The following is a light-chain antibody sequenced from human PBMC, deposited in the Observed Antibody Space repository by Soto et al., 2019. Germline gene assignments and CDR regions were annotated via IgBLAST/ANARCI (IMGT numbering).Light chain of an antibody. CDR2: AAS. J-gene: IGKJ4*01. V-gene: IGKV3-15*01. CDR1: QSVSGK. Sequence: ETVMTQSPATLSVSPGERVTLSCRASQSVSGKVAWYQQKPGQPPSLLIYAASTRATGIPARFSGSGSGTEFTLTITSLQSEDFAVYYCQQYANWPPVIFGGGTKLDIK. CDR3: QQYANWPPVI.